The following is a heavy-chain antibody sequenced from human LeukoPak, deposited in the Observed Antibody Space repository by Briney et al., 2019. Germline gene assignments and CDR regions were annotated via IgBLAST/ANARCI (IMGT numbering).Heavy chain of an antibody. J-gene: IGHJ4*02. CDR2: ISSSRSYI. CDR3: ARFGARSYYDYVWGSYRYAPPLDY. CDR1: GFTFSSYS. D-gene: IGHD3-16*02. Sequence: GGSLRLSCAASGFTFSSYSMNWVRQAPGKGLEWVSFISSSRSYIYYADSVKGRFTISRDNAKNSLYLQMNSLRAEDTAVYYCARFGARSYYDYVWGSYRYAPPLDYWGQGTLVTVSS. V-gene: IGHV3-21*01.